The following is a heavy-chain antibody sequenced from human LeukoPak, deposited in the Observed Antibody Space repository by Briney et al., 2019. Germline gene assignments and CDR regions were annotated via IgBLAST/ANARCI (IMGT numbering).Heavy chain of an antibody. D-gene: IGHD2-2*02. Sequence: SVKVSCKASGGTVSRYPISWVRQAPGQGLEWMGGIIPIFGTANYAQKFQGRVTITADESTSTAYMELSSLRSEDTAVYHCARDRPGRYCSTISCYSASPFDPWGQGTLVTVSS. CDR3: ARDRPGRYCSTISCYSASPFDP. CDR2: IIPIFGTA. V-gene: IGHV1-69*13. J-gene: IGHJ5*02. CDR1: GGTVSRYP.